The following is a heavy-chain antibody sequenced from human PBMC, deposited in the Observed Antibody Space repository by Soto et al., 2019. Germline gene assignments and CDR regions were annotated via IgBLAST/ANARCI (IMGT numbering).Heavy chain of an antibody. CDR1: GYTFTSYG. CDR3: ARGGSPDYGVGTSFDY. Sequence: ASVKVSCKASGYTFTSYGISWVRQAPGQGLEWMGWISAYNGNTNYAQKLQGRVTMTTDTRTSTAYMELRSLRSDDTAVYYCARGGSPDYGVGTSFDYWGQGTLVTVSS. J-gene: IGHJ4*02. D-gene: IGHD4-17*01. CDR2: ISAYNGNT. V-gene: IGHV1-18*01.